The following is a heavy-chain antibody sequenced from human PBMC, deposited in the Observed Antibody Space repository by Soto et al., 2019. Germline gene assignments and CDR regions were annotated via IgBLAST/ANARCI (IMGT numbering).Heavy chain of an antibody. CDR2: INPSGGGT. J-gene: IGHJ3*02. Sequence: QVQLVQSGAEVKKPGASVKVSCKASGYTFTSYDMHWVRQAPGQGLEWMGIINPSGGGTSYAQKFQGRVTMTRDTSTSAVYMGLSSLRSEDTAVYYCAREVYGGGAFDIWGQGTMVTVSS. V-gene: IGHV1-46*01. CDR1: GYTFTSYD. CDR3: AREVYGGGAFDI. D-gene: IGHD4-17*01.